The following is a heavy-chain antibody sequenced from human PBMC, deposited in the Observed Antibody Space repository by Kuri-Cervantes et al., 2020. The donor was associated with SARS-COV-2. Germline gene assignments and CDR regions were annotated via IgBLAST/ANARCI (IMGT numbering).Heavy chain of an antibody. CDR3: ARADFWSTYYFDY. CDR1: GFTFSSYW. J-gene: IGHJ4*02. Sequence: GESLKISCAASGFTFSSYWMSWVRQAPGKGLEWVSSISSSSSYIYYADSVKGRFTISRDNAKNSLYLQMNSLRAEDTAVYYCARADFWSTYYFDYWGQGTLVTVSS. D-gene: IGHD3-3*01. CDR2: ISSSSSYI. V-gene: IGHV3-21*01.